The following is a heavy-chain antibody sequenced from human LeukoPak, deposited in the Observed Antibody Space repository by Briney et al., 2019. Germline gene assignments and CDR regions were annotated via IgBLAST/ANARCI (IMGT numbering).Heavy chain of an antibody. CDR1: GLTFINAW. V-gene: IGHV3-15*01. Sequence: AVSLRFSGAASGLTFINAWMARDRQAQGMGLEWVGRLKTKAHGWTKEYAAPVKGRFTISRDDSNNTLYLQMNSLKTEDTAVYYCTTDGVGVEGATYDNWGQGTLVSVSS. D-gene: IGHD1-26*01. CDR2: LKTKAHGWTK. CDR3: TTDGVGVEGATYDN. J-gene: IGHJ4*02.